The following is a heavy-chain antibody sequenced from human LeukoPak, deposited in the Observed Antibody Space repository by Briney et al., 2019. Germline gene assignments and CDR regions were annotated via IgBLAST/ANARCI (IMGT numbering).Heavy chain of an antibody. D-gene: IGHD6-19*01. V-gene: IGHV1-69*13. CDR3: ASNPYSSGFAYYFDY. CDR1: GGTFSSYA. J-gene: IGHJ4*02. CDR2: IIPILGTA. Sequence: SVKVSCKASGGTFSSYAISWVRQAPGQGLEWMGGIIPILGTANYAQKFQGRVTITADESTSTAYMELSSLRSEDTAVYYCASNPYSSGFAYYFDYWGQGTLVTVSS.